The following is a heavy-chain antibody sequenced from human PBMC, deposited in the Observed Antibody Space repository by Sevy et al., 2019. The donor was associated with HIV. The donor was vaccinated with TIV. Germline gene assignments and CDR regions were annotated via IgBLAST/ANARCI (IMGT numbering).Heavy chain of an antibody. V-gene: IGHV1-46*01. CDR1: GYTFTSNY. D-gene: IGHD6-13*01. J-gene: IGHJ6*02. CDR3: ARDRAAAGKKYYYYGMDV. Sequence: ASVKVSCKASGYTFTSNYMHWVRQAPGQGLEWMGIINPSGVSASYSQKFQGRVTVTRDTSTSTVYMELSSLRSEDTAVYYCARDRAAAGKKYYYYGMDVWGQRTTVTVSS. CDR2: INPSGVSA.